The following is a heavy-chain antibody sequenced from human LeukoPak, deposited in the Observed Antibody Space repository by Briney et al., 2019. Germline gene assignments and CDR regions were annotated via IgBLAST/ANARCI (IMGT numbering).Heavy chain of an antibody. CDR2: ISYDGSNK. D-gene: IGHD5-18*01. V-gene: IGHV3-30-3*01. CDR1: GFTFSSYA. CDR3: AREYSYGYVATYYYYGMDV. J-gene: IGHJ6*02. Sequence: PGGSLRLSCAASGFTFSSYAMHWVRQAPGKGLEWVAVISYDGSNKYYADSVKGRFTISRDNSKNTLYLQMNSLRAEDTAVYYCAREYSYGYVATYYYYGMDVWGQGTTVTVSS.